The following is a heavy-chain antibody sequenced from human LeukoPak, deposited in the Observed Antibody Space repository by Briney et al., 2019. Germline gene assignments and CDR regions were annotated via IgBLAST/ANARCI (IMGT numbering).Heavy chain of an antibody. V-gene: IGHV1-2*01. CDR3: GRGGGSGWLRDY. Sequence: ASVKVSCKASGYIFTGYYMHWVRQAPGQGLEWMGRINPNSGGTNYAHKFQGRVTITRDTSISPAYMELSRLRSDGTGVYYCGRGGGSGWLRDYWGQGNLVTVSA. CDR1: GYIFTGYY. J-gene: IGHJ4*02. CDR2: INPNSGGT. D-gene: IGHD6-19*01.